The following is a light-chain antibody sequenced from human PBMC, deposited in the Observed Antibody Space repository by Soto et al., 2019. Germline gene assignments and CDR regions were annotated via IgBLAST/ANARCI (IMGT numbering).Light chain of an antibody. J-gene: IGKJ1*01. CDR3: LQDYNYPWT. Sequence: DIQMTQSPSTLSASVGDRVTITCRASQSINSWLAWYQQKPGKAPNLLIYDASSLESGVPSRFSGSGSGTDFTLTISSLQPEDFATYYCLQDYNYPWTFGQGTKVDI. CDR2: DAS. CDR1: QSINSW. V-gene: IGKV1-5*01.